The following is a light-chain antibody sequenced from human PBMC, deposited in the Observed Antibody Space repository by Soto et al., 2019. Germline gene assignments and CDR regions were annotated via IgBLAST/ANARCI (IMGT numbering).Light chain of an antibody. CDR2: DVS. CDR1: SSDVGGYNY. J-gene: IGLJ2*01. CDR3: CSYAGSFVV. Sequence: QSALTQPRSVSGSPGQSVTISCTGTSSDVGGYNYVSWYQQHPGKAPELMIYDVSKRPSGVPDRFSGSKSGNTASLTISGLQAEDEADYYCCSYAGSFVVFGGGTKVTVL. V-gene: IGLV2-11*01.